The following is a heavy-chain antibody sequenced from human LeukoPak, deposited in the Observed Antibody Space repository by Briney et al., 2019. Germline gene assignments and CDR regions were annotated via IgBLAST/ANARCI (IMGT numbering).Heavy chain of an antibody. Sequence: HPGGSLRLSCAASGFTFSSYDMHGVRQATGKGLEWVSAIGTAGDTYYPGSVKGRFTISRENAKNSLYLQMNSLRAGDTAVYYCARGGVYCTNGVCYRRFDYWGQGTLVTVSS. CDR3: ARGGVYCTNGVCYRRFDY. D-gene: IGHD2-8*01. J-gene: IGHJ4*02. CDR1: GFTFSSYD. CDR2: IGTAGDT. V-gene: IGHV3-13*01.